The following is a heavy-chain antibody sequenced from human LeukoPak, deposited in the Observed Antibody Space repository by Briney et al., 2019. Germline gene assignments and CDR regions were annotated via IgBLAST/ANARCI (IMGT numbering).Heavy chain of an antibody. D-gene: IGHD6-13*01. V-gene: IGHV4-59*12. CDR1: GGSISSYY. J-gene: IGHJ4*02. Sequence: SETLSLTCTVSGGSISSYYWSWIRQPPGKGLEWIGYIYYSGSTNYSPSLKSRVTISVDTSKNQFSLKLSSVTAADTAVYYCARDLWQQLSTTPLTDYWGQGTLVTVSS. CDR3: ARDLWQQLSTTPLTDY. CDR2: IYYSGST.